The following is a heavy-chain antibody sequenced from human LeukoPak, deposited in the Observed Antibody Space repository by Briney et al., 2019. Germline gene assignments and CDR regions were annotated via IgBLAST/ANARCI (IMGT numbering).Heavy chain of an antibody. Sequence: SQTLSLTCTVSGGSISSGSYYWSWIRQPAGKGLEWIGRIYTSGSTNYNPSLKSRVTISVDTSKNQFSLKLSSVTAADTAVYYCASQWVPGGGWFDPWGQGTLVTVSS. CDR2: IYTSGST. J-gene: IGHJ5*02. CDR3: ASQWVPGGGWFDP. V-gene: IGHV4-61*02. CDR1: GGSISSGSYY. D-gene: IGHD3-16*01.